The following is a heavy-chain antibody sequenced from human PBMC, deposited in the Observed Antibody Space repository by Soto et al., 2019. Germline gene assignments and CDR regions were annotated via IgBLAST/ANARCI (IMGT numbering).Heavy chain of an antibody. Sequence: QLQLQESGSGLVKPSQTLSLTCVVSGGSISRGDFSWTWIRQPPGKGLEWVGYIYRSGSTYYNPSLKSPVSISLDKSKNQFSLNLTSATAADTAGYYCARGKTNYFFDLWGQGHLVTVSS. CDR2: IYRSGST. CDR1: GGSISRGDFS. D-gene: IGHD3-10*01. J-gene: IGHJ4*02. V-gene: IGHV4-30-2*01. CDR3: ARGKTNYFFDL.